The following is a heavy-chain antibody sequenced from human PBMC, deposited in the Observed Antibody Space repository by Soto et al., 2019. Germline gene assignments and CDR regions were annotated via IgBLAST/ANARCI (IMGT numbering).Heavy chain of an antibody. CDR3: ARAPDIVVVPAAMSNLCFDP. CDR2: IYYSGST. CDR1: GGSISSGGYY. J-gene: IGHJ5*02. V-gene: IGHV4-31*03. D-gene: IGHD2-2*01. Sequence: SETLSLTCTVSGGSISSGGYYWSWIRQHPGKGLEWIGYIYYSGSTYYNPSLKSRVTISVDTSKNQFSLKLSSVTAADTAVYYCARAPDIVVVPAAMSNLCFDPWGQGTLVTVSS.